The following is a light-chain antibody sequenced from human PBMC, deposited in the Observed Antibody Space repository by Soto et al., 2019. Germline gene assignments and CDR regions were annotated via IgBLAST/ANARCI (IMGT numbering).Light chain of an antibody. V-gene: IGKV3-11*01. CDR1: QSVSNY. CDR2: DAS. J-gene: IGKJ2*01. Sequence: EIVLTQSPATLSLSPGERATLSCRASQSVSNYLAWYQHKPGQAPRLLIYDASNRATGIPARFSGSGSGTDFTLTISSLEPEDFALYYCQQRSNWPPYTFGQGTKLEIK. CDR3: QQRSNWPPYT.